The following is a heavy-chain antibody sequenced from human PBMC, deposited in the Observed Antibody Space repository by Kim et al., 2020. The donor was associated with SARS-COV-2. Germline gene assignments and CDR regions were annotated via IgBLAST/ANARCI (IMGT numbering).Heavy chain of an antibody. Sequence: TYYADFVKGRFTISRDNSRNTLYLQMNSPRADDTAVYYCARDHGDYSFDYWSQGTLVTVSS. D-gene: IGHD4-17*01. V-gene: IGHV3-53*01. J-gene: IGHJ4*02. CDR2: T. CDR3: ARDHGDYSFDY.